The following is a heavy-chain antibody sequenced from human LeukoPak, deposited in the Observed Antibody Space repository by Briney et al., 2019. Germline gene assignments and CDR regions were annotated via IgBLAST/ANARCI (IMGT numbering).Heavy chain of an antibody. CDR3: ANTVTTPNYYYYYYMDV. CDR2: IQYDGSNK. D-gene: IGHD4-17*01. V-gene: IGHV3-30*02. J-gene: IGHJ6*03. CDR1: GLTFDDYG. Sequence: GGSLRLSCAASGLTFDDYGIHWVRQAPGKGLEWVTFIQYDGSNKNYADSVKGRLTISRDNSKNTLYLQMNSLRAEDTAVYYCANTVTTPNYYYYYYMDVWGKGTTVTISS.